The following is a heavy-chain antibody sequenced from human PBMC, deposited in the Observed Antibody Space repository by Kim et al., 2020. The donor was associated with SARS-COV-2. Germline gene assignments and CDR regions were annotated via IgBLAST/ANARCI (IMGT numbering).Heavy chain of an antibody. J-gene: IGHJ4*02. CDR2: FDPEDGET. CDR3: ATNGNYYDSSAY. V-gene: IGHV1-24*01. Sequence: ASVKVSCKVSGYTLTELSMHWVRQAPGKGLEWMGGFDPEDGETIYAQKFQGRVTMTEDTSTDTAYMELSSLRSEDTAVYYCATNGNYYDSSAYWGQGTLVTVSS. CDR1: GYTLTELS. D-gene: IGHD3-22*01.